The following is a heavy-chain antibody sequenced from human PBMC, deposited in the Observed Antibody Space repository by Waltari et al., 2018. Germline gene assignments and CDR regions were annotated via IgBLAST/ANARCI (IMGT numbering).Heavy chain of an antibody. J-gene: IGHJ4*02. CDR2: IIWNSGSI. D-gene: IGHD5-18*01. CDR1: GFTFDDYA. Sequence: EVQLVESGGGLVQPGRSLRLSCAASGFTFDDYAMHWVRQAPGKGLDWVSVIIWNSGSIGYADSVKGRFTISRDNAKNSLYLQMNSLRAEDTALYYCAKGGSGAMVPDFDYWGQGTLVTVSS. V-gene: IGHV3-9*01. CDR3: AKGGSGAMVPDFDY.